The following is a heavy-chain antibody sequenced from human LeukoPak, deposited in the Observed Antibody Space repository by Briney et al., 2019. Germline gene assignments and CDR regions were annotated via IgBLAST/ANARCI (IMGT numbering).Heavy chain of an antibody. D-gene: IGHD3-10*01. V-gene: IGHV1-18*01. Sequence: ASVTVSCKASGYTFTSYGISWVRLAPGHGLEWMGWISAYNGNRKYEKKHQGRVTMTTDTATSTAYMELSSLRADDTAVYYCARDRWGVNYYQYMDVWGKGTTVTVSS. J-gene: IGHJ6*03. CDR2: ISAYNGNR. CDR3: ARDRWGVNYYQYMDV. CDR1: GYTFTSYG.